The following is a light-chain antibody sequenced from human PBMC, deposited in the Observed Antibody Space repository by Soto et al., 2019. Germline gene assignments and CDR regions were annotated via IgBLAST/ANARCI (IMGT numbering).Light chain of an antibody. CDR2: EVT. Sequence: QSALTQPPSASGSPGQSVTISCTGTSSDVGSYNLVSWYQQHPGKAPKLMIYEVTKRPSGVPDRFSGSKSGNTASLTVSGLQAEDEADYYCSSYADSNSYVFGTVTKVTVL. CDR1: SSDVGSYNL. CDR3: SSYADSNSYV. J-gene: IGLJ1*01. V-gene: IGLV2-8*01.